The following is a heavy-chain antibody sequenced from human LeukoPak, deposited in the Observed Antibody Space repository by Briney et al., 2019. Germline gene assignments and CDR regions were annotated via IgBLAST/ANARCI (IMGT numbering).Heavy chain of an antibody. V-gene: IGHV3-30*04. D-gene: IGHD2-15*01. CDR2: ISYDGSNK. CDR3: ASLPRYCSGGSCSD. Sequence: GGSLRLSCAASGFTFSSYAMHWVRQAPGKGLEWVALISYDGSNKYYADSVKGRFTISRDNSKNTLYLQMNSLRAEDTAVYYCASLPRYCSGGSCSDWGQGTLVTVSS. CDR1: GFTFSSYA. J-gene: IGHJ4*02.